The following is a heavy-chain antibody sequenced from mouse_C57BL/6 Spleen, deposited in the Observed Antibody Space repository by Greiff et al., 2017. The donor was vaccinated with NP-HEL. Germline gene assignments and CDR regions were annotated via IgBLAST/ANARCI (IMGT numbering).Heavy chain of an antibody. Sequence: EVKLVESGGGLVQPGGSLSLSCAASGFTFTDYYMSWVRQPPGKALEWLGFIRNKANGYTTEYSASVKGRFTISRDNSQSILYLQMNALRAEDSATYYFARSRILLYFDYWGQGTTLTVSS. J-gene: IGHJ2*01. CDR2: IRNKANGYTT. V-gene: IGHV7-3*01. D-gene: IGHD1-1*01. CDR3: ARSRILLYFDY. CDR1: GFTFTDYY.